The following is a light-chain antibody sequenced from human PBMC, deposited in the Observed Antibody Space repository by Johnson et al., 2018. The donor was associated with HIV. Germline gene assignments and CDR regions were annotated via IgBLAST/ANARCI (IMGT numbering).Light chain of an antibody. CDR3: GTWDSSLSAYV. Sequence: QSMLTQPPSVSAAPGQKVTISCSGSTSNIGNNYVSWYQQLPGTAPKLLIYDNNKRPSGIPDRFSGSKSGTSATLGITGLQTGDEADYYCGTWDSSLSAYVFGTGNKVTVL. CDR1: TSNIGNNY. J-gene: IGLJ1*01. CDR2: DNN. V-gene: IGLV1-51*01.